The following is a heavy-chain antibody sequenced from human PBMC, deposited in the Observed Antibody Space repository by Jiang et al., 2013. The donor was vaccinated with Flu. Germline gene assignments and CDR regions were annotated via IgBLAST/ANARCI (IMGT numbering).Heavy chain of an antibody. CDR2: ISGSGGST. Sequence: QLLESGGGLVQPGGSLRLSCAASGFTFSSYAMSWVRQAPGKGLEWVSAISGSGGSTYYADSVKGRFTISRDNSKNTLYLQMNSLRAEDTAVYYCALRGGLWFGEWYYGMDVWGQGTTVTVSS. CDR1: GFTFSSYA. CDR3: ALRGGLWFGEWYYGMDV. V-gene: IGHV3-23*01. J-gene: IGHJ6*02. D-gene: IGHD3-10*01.